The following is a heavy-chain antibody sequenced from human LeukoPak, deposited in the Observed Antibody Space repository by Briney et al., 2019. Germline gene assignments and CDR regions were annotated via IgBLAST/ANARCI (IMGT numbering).Heavy chain of an antibody. CDR3: TRSPTASPYSYGYRRYNDI. V-gene: IGHV4-39*01. CDR1: GGSISSSSYY. D-gene: IGHD5-18*01. J-gene: IGHJ3*02. CDR2: IYYSGRT. Sequence: SETLSLACTVYGGSISSSSYYWDWIRQPPGKGLEWIGRIYYSGRTYKNSSLESRGTISLDTSKHQFSLKLSSVTAADTAIYHYTRSPTASPYSYGYRRYNDIWGHGTTATVSS.